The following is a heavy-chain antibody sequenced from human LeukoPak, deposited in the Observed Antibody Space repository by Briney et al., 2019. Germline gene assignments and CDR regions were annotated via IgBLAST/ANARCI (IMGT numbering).Heavy chain of an antibody. CDR3: ARSSNIVGATYFDY. J-gene: IGHJ4*02. CDR1: GFTFSNYA. D-gene: IGHD1-26*01. CDR2: ISSDGGST. V-gene: IGHV3-64*02. Sequence: PGGSLRLSCAASGFTFSNYAMHWVRQAPGKGLEYISSISSDGGSTYYADSVKGRFTISRDNSKNTLYLQMGRLRAEDMAVYYCARSSNIVGATYFDYWGRERWSPFPQ.